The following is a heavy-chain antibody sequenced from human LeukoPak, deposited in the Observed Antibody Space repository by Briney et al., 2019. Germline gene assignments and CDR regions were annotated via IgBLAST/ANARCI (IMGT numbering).Heavy chain of an antibody. CDR3: AKVPYSSSWYRGPSLDY. CDR2: ISGSGGST. V-gene: IGHV3-23*01. CDR1: GFTFSSYA. Sequence: GGSLRLSCAASGFTFSSYAMSWVRQAPGKGLEWVSAISGSGGSTYYADSVKGRFTISRDNSKNTLYLQMNSLRAEDTAVYYCAKVPYSSSWYRGPSLDYWGRGTLVTVSS. D-gene: IGHD6-13*01. J-gene: IGHJ4*02.